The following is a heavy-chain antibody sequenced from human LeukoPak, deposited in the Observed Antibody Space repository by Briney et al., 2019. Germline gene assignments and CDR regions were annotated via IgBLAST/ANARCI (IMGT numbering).Heavy chain of an antibody. V-gene: IGHV7-4-1*02. CDR2: INTNTGNP. D-gene: IGHD6-19*01. CDR3: ARDGPILYDNSGWYVDY. J-gene: IGHJ4*02. Sequence: GASVKVSCKASGYTFTSYAMNWVRQAPGQGLEWMGWINTNTGNPTYAQGFTGRFVFSLDTSVSTAYLQISSLKAEDTAVYYCARDGPILYDNSGWYVDYWGQGTLVTVSS. CDR1: GYTFTSYA.